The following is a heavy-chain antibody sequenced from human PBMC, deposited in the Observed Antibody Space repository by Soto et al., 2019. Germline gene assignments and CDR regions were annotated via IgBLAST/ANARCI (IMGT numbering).Heavy chain of an antibody. CDR2: ISAYNGDT. CDR3: ASSNRLGYCSSTSCYSVDY. Sequence: QVQLVQSGAEVKKPGASVKVSCKASGYTFTNYGISWVRQAPGQGLEWMGWISAYNGDTNYAQKVQGRVTMTTDTSTSTAYMELRSLRSDDTAMYYCASSNRLGYCSSTSCYSVDYWGQGTLVTVSS. D-gene: IGHD2-2*02. V-gene: IGHV1-18*04. CDR1: GYTFTNYG. J-gene: IGHJ4*02.